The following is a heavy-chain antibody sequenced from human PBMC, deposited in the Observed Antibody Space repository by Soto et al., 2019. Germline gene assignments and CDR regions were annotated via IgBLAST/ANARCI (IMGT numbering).Heavy chain of an antibody. CDR2: IYYSGST. V-gene: IGHV4-59*01. CDR3: ARAHHRGYEAPDAFDI. J-gene: IGHJ3*02. D-gene: IGHD5-12*01. CDR1: GGPISSYY. Sequence: SETLSLTCTVSGGPISSYYWSWIRQPPGKGLEWIGYIYYSGSTNYNPSLKSRVTISVDTSKNQFSLKLSSVTAADTAVYYCARAHHRGYEAPDAFDIWGQGTMVTVSS.